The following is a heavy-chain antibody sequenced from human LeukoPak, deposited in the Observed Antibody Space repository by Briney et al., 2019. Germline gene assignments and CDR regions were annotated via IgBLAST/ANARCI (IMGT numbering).Heavy chain of an antibody. CDR1: GFTFSSYA. CDR3: ARAMISSGWFPASDL. V-gene: IGHV3-23*01. Sequence: GGSLRLSCAASGFTFSSYAMSWVRQAPGKGLEWVSAISGKGGSTYYGDSVKGRFTIPRDNSKNNLYPQLKILRAEDTAIYYWARAMISSGWFPASDLWGQGTLVTVS. D-gene: IGHD6-19*01. J-gene: IGHJ1*01. CDR2: ISGKGGST.